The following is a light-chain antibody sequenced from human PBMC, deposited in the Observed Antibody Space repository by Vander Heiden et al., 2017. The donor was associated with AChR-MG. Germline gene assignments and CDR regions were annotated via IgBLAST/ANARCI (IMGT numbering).Light chain of an antibody. CDR1: SAHSSYA. CDR2: VDSDGSN. J-gene: IGLJ1*01. V-gene: IGLV4-69*01. Sequence: VPTHSPSASASLGASVKLTCTLSSAHSSYAIAWHQQQPETGPRYLMKVDSDGSNSKGDGIPDRFSGSSSGAERYLIISSLQAEDEADYYCQTWGTDIPYVFGTGTKVTVL. CDR3: QTWGTDIPYV.